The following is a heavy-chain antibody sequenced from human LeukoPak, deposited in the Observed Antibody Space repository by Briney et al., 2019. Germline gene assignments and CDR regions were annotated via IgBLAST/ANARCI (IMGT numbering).Heavy chain of an antibody. J-gene: IGHJ6*02. V-gene: IGHV1-24*01. Sequence: ASVKVSCKVSGYTLTELSMHWVRQAPGKGLEWMGGFDPEDGETIYAQKFQGRVTMTEDTSTDTAYMELSSLRSEDTAVYYCATGFRITIFGVVTYYYGMDVWGQGTTVTVSS. CDR1: GYTLTELS. CDR3: ATGFRITIFGVVTYYYGMDV. CDR2: FDPEDGET. D-gene: IGHD3-3*01.